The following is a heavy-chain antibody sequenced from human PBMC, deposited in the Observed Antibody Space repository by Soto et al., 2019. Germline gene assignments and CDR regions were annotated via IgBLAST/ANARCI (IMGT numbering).Heavy chain of an antibody. CDR2: IIPIFGTP. CDR3: ARSPGITGTRASQYAMDV. J-gene: IGHJ6*02. CDR1: GDTFSTFA. V-gene: IGHV1-69*13. Sequence: SVKVSCKASGDTFSTFAISWVRQAPGQGLEWMGGIIPIFGTPDYAQHFPGRVTISADESTKTAYLELSSLRPEDTAVYYCARSPGITGTRASQYAMDVWGQGTTVTVSS. D-gene: IGHD1-20*01.